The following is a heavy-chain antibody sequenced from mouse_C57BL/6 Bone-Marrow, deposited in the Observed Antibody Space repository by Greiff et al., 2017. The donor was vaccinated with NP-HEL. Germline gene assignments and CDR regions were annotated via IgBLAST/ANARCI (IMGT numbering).Heavy chain of an antibody. Sequence: VQLQQSGPELVKPGASVKISCKASGYTFTDYYMNWVKQSHGKSLEWIGDINPNNGGTSYNQKFKGKATLTVDKSSSTAYMELRSLTSEDSAVYYCARDYGSPMDYWGQGPSVTVSS. CDR2: INPNNGGT. J-gene: IGHJ4*01. CDR1: GYTFTDYY. CDR3: ARDYGSPMDY. D-gene: IGHD1-1*01. V-gene: IGHV1-26*01.